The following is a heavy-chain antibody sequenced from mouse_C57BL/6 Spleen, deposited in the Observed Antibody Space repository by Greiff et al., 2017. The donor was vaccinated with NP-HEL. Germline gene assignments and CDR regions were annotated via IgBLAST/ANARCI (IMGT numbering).Heavy chain of an antibody. V-gene: IGHV5-4*03. Sequence: DVKVVESGGGLVKPGGSLKLSCAASGFTFSSYAMSWVRQTPEKRLEWVATISDGGSYTYYPDNVKGRFTISRDNAKNNLYLQMSHLKSEDTAMYYCARSTRITWYFDVWGTGTTVTVSS. CDR1: GFTFSSYA. J-gene: IGHJ1*03. D-gene: IGHD2-4*01. CDR2: ISDGGSYT. CDR3: ARSTRITWYFDV.